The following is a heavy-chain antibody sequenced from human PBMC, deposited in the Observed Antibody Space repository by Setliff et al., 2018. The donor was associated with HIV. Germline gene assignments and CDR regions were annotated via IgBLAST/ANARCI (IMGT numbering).Heavy chain of an antibody. CDR3: AKGVAGLQYYYYYMDV. CDR2: ITHSGST. Sequence: SETLSLTCAVYGGSFSGYYWIWIRQPPGKGLEWIGEITHSGSTNYNPSLETRVTISVDTSKNQFSLKLSSVTAADTAVYYCAKGVAGLQYYYYYMDVWGKGTTVTVLL. J-gene: IGHJ6*03. CDR1: GGSFSGYY. V-gene: IGHV4-34*01. D-gene: IGHD6-19*01.